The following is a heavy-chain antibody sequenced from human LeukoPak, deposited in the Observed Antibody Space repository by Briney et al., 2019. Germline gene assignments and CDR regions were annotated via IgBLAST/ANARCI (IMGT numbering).Heavy chain of an antibody. Sequence: GSLRLSCAASGFTFITNWMHWVRQAPGKGPVWVSRINGDGSTTTYADSVKGRFTISRDNAKNALYLQMNSLRAEDTAVYYCCAVVAALPRWGQGALVTVSS. CDR1: GFTFITNW. D-gene: IGHD2-15*01. V-gene: IGHV3-74*01. J-gene: IGHJ4*02. CDR3: CAVVAALPR. CDR2: INGDGSTT.